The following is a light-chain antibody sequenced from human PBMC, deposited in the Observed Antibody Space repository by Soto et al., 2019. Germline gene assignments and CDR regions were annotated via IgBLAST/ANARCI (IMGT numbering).Light chain of an antibody. V-gene: IGLV2-14*01. J-gene: IGLJ2*01. CDR3: SSYTSSTTSLV. Sequence: QSALTQPASVSGSPGQSITISCTGTSSDVGGYNYVSWYQQHPGKAPKLMIYDVSNRPSGVSNRFSGSKSGNTASLTISGLQAEDDADYSCSSYTSSTTSLVFGGGTKLTVL. CDR1: SSDVGGYNY. CDR2: DVS.